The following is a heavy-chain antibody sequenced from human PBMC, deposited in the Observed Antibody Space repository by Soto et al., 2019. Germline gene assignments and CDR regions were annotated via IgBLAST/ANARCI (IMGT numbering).Heavy chain of an antibody. V-gene: IGHV3-64D*06. J-gene: IGHJ4*02. Sequence: GGSLRLSCSASGFIFSESTIYWVRQVPGKGLEAISAVSTSGRSTYYADSVKDRFTISRDNSKNTLFLQMGSLRPEDTAIYYCVKQAHGLDGVAFDYWGQGTEVTVYS. CDR1: GFIFSEST. CDR3: VKQAHGLDGVAFDY. CDR2: VSTSGRST. D-gene: IGHD2-15*01.